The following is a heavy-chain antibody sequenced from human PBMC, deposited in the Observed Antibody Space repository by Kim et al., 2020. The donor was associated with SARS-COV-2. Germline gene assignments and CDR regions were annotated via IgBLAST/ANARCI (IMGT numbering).Heavy chain of an antibody. CDR3: AGRSGSYYPVDY. J-gene: IGHJ4*02. V-gene: IGHV4-61*07. Sequence: NYNPSLKSRVTISVDTSKIQFSLKLSSVTAADTAVYYCAGRSGSYYPVDYWGQGTLVTVSS. D-gene: IGHD3-10*01.